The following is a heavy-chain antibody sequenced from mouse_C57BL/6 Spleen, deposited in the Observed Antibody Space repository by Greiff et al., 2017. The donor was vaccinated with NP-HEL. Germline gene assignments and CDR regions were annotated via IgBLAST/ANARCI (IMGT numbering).Heavy chain of an antibody. V-gene: IGHV5-12*01. CDR3: ASSYYYGSSYVMDY. CDR2: ISNGGGST. D-gene: IGHD1-1*01. J-gene: IGHJ4*01. Sequence: EVKLMESGGGLVQPGGSLKLSCAASGFTFSDYYMYWVRQTPEKRLEWVAYISNGGGSTYYPDTVKGRFTISRDNAKNTLYLQMSRLKSEDTAMYYCASSYYYGSSYVMDYWGQGTSVTVSS. CDR1: GFTFSDYY.